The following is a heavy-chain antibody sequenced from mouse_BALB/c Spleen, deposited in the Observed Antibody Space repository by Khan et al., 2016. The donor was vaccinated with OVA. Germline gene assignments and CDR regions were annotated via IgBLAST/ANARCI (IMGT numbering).Heavy chain of an antibody. J-gene: IGHJ3*01. V-gene: IGHV5-9*02. CDR1: GFAFSSYD. Sequence: EVQLQESGGGLVKPGGSLKLSCAPSGFAFSSYDMSWVRQTPEKRLEWVATISGTGIYTYYPDSVKGRFTLSRDNARNTLYLQMSSLRSEDTALYYCARPSYYGNPWFTYWGQGTLVTVSA. D-gene: IGHD2-10*01. CDR2: ISGTGIYT. CDR3: ARPSYYGNPWFTY.